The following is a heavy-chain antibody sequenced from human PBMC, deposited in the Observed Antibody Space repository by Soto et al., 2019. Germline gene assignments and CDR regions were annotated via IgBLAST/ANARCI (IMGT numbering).Heavy chain of an antibody. J-gene: IGHJ4*02. CDR2: ISYDGSNK. CDR1: GFPFTTYG. Sequence: QVQLVESGGGVVQPGRSLRLSCAASGFPFTTYGMHWVREGPGKGLDWVAAISYDGSNKFYVDSVKGRFTISRDNSKNTLYLQMNSLRPEDTALYYCVGGQYYFDYRGQGTLVIVSS. CDR3: VGGQYYFDY. D-gene: IGHD3-10*01. V-gene: IGHV3-30*03.